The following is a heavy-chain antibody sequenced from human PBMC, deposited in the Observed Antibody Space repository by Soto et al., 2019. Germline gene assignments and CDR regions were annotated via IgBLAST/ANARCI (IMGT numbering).Heavy chain of an antibody. V-gene: IGHV1-46*01. J-gene: IGHJ5*02. Sequence: ASVKVSCRASGYTFTSYYIHWVRQAPGQGLEWMGIINPSGGSTSYAQKFQGRVTMTRDTSTSTVYMELSSLRSEGTAVYYCARGGYYYDSSGYRSWFDPWGQGTLVTVSS. CDR1: GYTFTSYY. D-gene: IGHD3-22*01. CDR3: ARGGYYYDSSGYRSWFDP. CDR2: INPSGGST.